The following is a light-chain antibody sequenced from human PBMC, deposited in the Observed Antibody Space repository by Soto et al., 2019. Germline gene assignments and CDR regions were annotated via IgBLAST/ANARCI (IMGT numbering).Light chain of an antibody. V-gene: IGKV3-15*01. J-gene: IGKJ1*01. CDR1: QSVGSN. Sequence: EIVMTQSPATLSVSPGERATLSCRASQSVGSNLAWYQQKPGQAPRLLIYGASTRATGIPARFSGSGSGTEFTLTISSLQAEDFAIYFCQQYNKWPPDRTGGQGTKVEIK. CDR3: QQYNKWPPDRT. CDR2: GAS.